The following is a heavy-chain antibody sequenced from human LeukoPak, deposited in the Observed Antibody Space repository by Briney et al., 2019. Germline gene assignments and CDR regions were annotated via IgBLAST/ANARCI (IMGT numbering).Heavy chain of an antibody. CDR3: AGGGSGYDLWYYYYGMDV. Sequence: SETLSLTCAVYGGSFSGYYWSWIRQPPGKGLEWIGEINHSGSTNYNPSLKSRVTISVDTSKNQFSLKLSSVTAADTAVYYCAGGGSGYDLWYYYYGMDVWGQGTTVTVSS. CDR2: INHSGST. J-gene: IGHJ6*02. CDR1: GGSFSGYY. D-gene: IGHD5-12*01. V-gene: IGHV4-34*01.